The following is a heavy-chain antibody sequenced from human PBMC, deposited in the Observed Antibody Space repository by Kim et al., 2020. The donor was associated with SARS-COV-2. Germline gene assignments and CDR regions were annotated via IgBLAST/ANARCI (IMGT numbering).Heavy chain of an antibody. V-gene: IGHV1-24*01. Sequence: ASVKVSCKVSGYTLTELSMHWVRQAPGKGLEWMGGFDPEDGETIYAQKFQGRVTMTEDTSTDTAYMELSSLRSEDTAVYYCATWRLYYDFWSGKGPYYYYGMDVWGQGTTVTVSS. CDR1: GYTLTELS. D-gene: IGHD3-3*01. CDR2: FDPEDGET. CDR3: ATWRLYYDFWSGKGPYYYYGMDV. J-gene: IGHJ6*02.